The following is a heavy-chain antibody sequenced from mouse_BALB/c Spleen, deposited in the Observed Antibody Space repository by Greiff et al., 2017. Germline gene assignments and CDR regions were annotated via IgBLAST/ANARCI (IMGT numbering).Heavy chain of an antibody. D-gene: IGHD2-1*01. CDR1: GFTFSSFG. CDR2: ISSGSSTI. CDR3: ARRNGNYFDY. V-gene: IGHV5-17*02. Sequence: EVKLVESGGGLVQPGGSRKLSCAASGFTFSSFGMHWVRQAPEKGLEWVAYISSGSSTIYYADTVKGRFTISRDNPKNTLFLQMTSLRSEDTAMYYCARRNGNYFDYWGQGTTLTVSS. J-gene: IGHJ2*01.